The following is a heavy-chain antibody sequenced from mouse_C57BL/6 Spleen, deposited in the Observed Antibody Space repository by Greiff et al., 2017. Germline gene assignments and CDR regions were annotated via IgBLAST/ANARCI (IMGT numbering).Heavy chain of an antibody. CDR1: GYSITSGYY. J-gene: IGHJ3*01. CDR2: ISYDGSN. Sequence: EVKLQESGPGLVKPSQSLSLTCSVTGYSITSGYYWNWIRQFPGNKLEWMGYISYDGSNNYNPSLQNRISITRDTSKNQFFLKLNSVTTEDTATYYCAKTAQTWFADWGQGTLVTVSA. D-gene: IGHD3-2*02. CDR3: AKTAQTWFAD. V-gene: IGHV3-6*01.